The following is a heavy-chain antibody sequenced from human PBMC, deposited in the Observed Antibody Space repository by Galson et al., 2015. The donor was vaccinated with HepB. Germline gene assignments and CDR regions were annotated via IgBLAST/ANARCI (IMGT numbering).Heavy chain of an antibody. CDR1: GYSFTSYW. CDR2: FSPGDPDT. J-gene: IGHJ4*02. V-gene: IGHV5-51*03. D-gene: IGHD6-13*01. Sequence: QSGAEVKKPGESLKISCKGSGYSFTSYWIGWVRQMPGKGLGWMGFFSPGDPDTRYSPSFQGQVTISADKSISTAYLQWSSLKASDTAMYYCARYVSSSWFSDYWGQGTLVTVSS. CDR3: ARYVSSSWFSDY.